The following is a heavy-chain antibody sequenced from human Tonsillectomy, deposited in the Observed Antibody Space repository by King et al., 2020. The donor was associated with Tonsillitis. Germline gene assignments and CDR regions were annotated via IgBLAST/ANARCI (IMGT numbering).Heavy chain of an antibody. D-gene: IGHD6-13*01. CDR1: GGSISSYY. Sequence: QLQESGPGLVKPSETLSLTCTVSGGSISSYYWSWIRQPPGKGLEWIXXXXXXGSXNYXPXLKXRVTISVDTSKNQFSLKLSXVTAADTAVYYCARGSGYHAFDIWGQGTMVTVSS. J-gene: IGHJ3*02. V-gene: IGHV4-59*01. CDR3: ARGSGYHAFDI. CDR2: XXXXGSX.